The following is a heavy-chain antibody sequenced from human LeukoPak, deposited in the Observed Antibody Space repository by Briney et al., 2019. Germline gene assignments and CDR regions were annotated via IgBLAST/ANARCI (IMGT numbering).Heavy chain of an antibody. Sequence: GGSLTLSCAVSGLTINKYAMNWVRRGPGKRLEWFTGIGASGATTYYADSVKGRFTISRDNSKNTLFLQLKSLRADDTGVYFCAKDLEAVAGTIVNDYWGQGTPVTVSS. D-gene: IGHD6-19*01. J-gene: IGHJ4*02. CDR2: IGASGATT. CDR3: AKDLEAVAGTIVNDY. V-gene: IGHV3-23*01. CDR1: GLTINKYA.